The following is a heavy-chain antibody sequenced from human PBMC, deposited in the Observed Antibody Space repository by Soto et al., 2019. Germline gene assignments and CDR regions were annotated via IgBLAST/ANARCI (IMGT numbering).Heavy chain of an antibody. Sequence: EVQLLESGGGLVQPGGSLRLSCAASGFTFSSYAMSWVRQAPGKGLEWVSAISGSGGSTYYADSVKGRFPISRDNSKNTLYLQMNSLRAEDTAVYYCAKPPRVSSGWYRWRGYCFDYWGQGTLVTVSS. CDR3: AKPPRVSSGWYRWRGYCFDY. V-gene: IGHV3-23*01. D-gene: IGHD6-19*01. J-gene: IGHJ4*02. CDR2: ISGSGGST. CDR1: GFTFSSYA.